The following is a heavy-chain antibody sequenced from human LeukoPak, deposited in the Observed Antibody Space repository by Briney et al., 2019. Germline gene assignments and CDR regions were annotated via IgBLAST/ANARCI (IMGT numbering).Heavy chain of an antibody. J-gene: IGHJ4*02. V-gene: IGHV1-18*01. D-gene: IGHD6-13*01. CDR2: ISAYNGNT. CDR3: ARDRRIAAVSVWGY. CDR1: GYTFTSYG. Sequence: ASVKVSCKASGYTFTSYGISWVRQAPGQGLEWMGWISAYNGNTNYAQKLQGRVTMTTDRSTSTAYMELRSLRSDDTAVYYCARDRRIAAVSVWGYWGQGTLVTVSS.